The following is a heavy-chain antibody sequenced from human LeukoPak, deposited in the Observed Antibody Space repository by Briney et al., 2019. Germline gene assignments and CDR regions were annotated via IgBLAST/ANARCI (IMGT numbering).Heavy chain of an antibody. CDR1: GFTFSSYS. V-gene: IGHV3-21*01. Sequence: GGSLRLSCAASGFTFSSYSMNWVRQAPGKGLEWVSSISSSSSYIYYADSVKGRFTISRDNAKNSLYLQMNSLRAEDTAVYYCARQLGYCSSTSCNRNFDYWGQGTLVTVSS. J-gene: IGHJ4*02. CDR2: ISSSSSYI. D-gene: IGHD2-2*01. CDR3: ARQLGYCSSTSCNRNFDY.